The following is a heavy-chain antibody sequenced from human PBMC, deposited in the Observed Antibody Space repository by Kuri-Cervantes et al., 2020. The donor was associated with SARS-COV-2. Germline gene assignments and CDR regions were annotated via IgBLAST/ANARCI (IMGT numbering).Heavy chain of an antibody. CDR3: ARVRGYSYFHYYYGMDV. J-gene: IGHJ6*02. CDR2: IYYSGST. Sequence: SETLSLTCTVSGGSTSSYYWSWIRQPPGKGLEWIGYIYYSGSTNYNPSLKSRVTISADTSKNQFSLKLSSVTAADTAVYYCARVRGYSYFHYYYGMDVWGQGTTVTVSS. D-gene: IGHD5-18*01. V-gene: IGHV4-59*08. CDR1: GGSTSSYY.